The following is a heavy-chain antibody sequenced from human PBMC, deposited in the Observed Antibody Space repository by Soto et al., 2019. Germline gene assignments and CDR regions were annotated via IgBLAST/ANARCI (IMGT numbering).Heavy chain of an antibody. V-gene: IGHV1-69*11. CDR1: GGTFSSSG. J-gene: IGHJ6*02. Sequence: SVMVSCKASGGTFSSSGFSWVRQAPGQGLEWMGMIVPSLDTTNYAQKFQARVTITADEVTSTAYMELRSLRSEDTAVYYCARWPQPRYTADPYAVDVWGQGTRVTVSS. CDR3: ARWPQPRYTADPYAVDV. D-gene: IGHD3-16*02. CDR2: IVPSLDTT.